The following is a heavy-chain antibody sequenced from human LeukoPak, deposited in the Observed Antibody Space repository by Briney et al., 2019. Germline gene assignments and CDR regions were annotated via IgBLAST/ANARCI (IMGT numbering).Heavy chain of an antibody. CDR3: TRDSGTYNWFDP. Sequence: GGSLRLSCAASGFTFSGSAIHWVRQSSGKGLEWVGRIDKKDKGYATATAYAASVKGRFTISRDDSINTAYLQMKSLKTEDTALYYCTRDSGTYNWFDPWGQGTLVTVSS. D-gene: IGHD1-26*01. J-gene: IGHJ5*02. CDR1: GFTFSGSA. V-gene: IGHV3-73*01. CDR2: IDKKDKGYATAT.